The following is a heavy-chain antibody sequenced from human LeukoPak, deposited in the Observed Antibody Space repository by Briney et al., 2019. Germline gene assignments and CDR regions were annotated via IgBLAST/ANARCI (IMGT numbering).Heavy chain of an antibody. V-gene: IGHV4-34*01. CDR3: ARPAWFDP. CDR2: INRSGST. J-gene: IGHJ5*02. D-gene: IGHD2-2*01. Sequence: SETLSLTCALYGGSFSDYYWSWIRQPPGQGVEWIGEINRSGSTNYNPSLRGRVTISVDTYKNQFSLKLSSMTAADTAVYYCARPAWFDPWGQGTLVTVSS. CDR1: GGSFSDYY.